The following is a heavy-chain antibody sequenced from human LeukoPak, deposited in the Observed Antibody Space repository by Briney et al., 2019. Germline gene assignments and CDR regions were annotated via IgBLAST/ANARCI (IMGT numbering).Heavy chain of an antibody. D-gene: IGHD2-15*01. J-gene: IGHJ4*02. CDR1: GFTFSDYY. Sequence: PGGSLRLSCAASGFTFSDYYMTWFRQAPGKGLEWVSYISGPGTTISYADSVQGRFTISRDNAKNSLYLQMNSLRAEDTAVYYCASEGGSGYYFDYWGQGTLVTVSS. CDR3: ASEGGSGYYFDY. V-gene: IGHV3-11*04. CDR2: ISGPGTTI.